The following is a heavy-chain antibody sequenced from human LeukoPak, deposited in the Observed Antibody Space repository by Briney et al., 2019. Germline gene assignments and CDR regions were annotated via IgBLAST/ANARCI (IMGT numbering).Heavy chain of an antibody. CDR3: VRGGPIAAAGTEGFDY. J-gene: IGHJ4*02. Sequence: GGSLRLSCAASGFTFDDYAMHWVRQAPGKGLEWVSLISWDGGSTYYADSVKGRFTISRDNSKNSLYLQMNSLRAEDTALYYCVRGGPIAAAGTEGFDYWGQGTLVTVSS. D-gene: IGHD6-13*01. CDR1: GFTFDDYA. V-gene: IGHV3-43D*03. CDR2: ISWDGGST.